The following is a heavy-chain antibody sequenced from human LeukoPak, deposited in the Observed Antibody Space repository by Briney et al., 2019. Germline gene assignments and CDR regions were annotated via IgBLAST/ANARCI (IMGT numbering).Heavy chain of an antibody. CDR1: GFNFRSYA. CDR2: VTGGAVAT. V-gene: IGHV3-23*01. CDR3: ARDSPLKGYNSGWATNSFDF. J-gene: IGHJ4*02. D-gene: IGHD6-19*01. Sequence: GGSLRVSCAASGFNFRSYAMSWVRQAPGKGLEWVSTVTGGAVATYYADSVRGRHTIFRDNSKNTLYLQMNSLRAEDTAVYYCARDSPLKGYNSGWATNSFDFWGQGTLVTVSS.